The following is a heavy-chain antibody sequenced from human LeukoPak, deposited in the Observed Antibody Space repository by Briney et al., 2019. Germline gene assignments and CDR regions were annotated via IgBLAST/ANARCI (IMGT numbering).Heavy chain of an antibody. Sequence: SETLSLTCTVSGGSISSYYWSWIRQPPGKGLEWIGYTYYSGSTRYNPSLKSRVAISVDTSNNQVSLKLSSVTAADTAVYYCARHGYCSGGSCYWDYWGQGTLVTVSS. J-gene: IGHJ4*02. CDR2: TYYSGST. CDR1: GGSISSYY. V-gene: IGHV4-59*08. D-gene: IGHD2-15*01. CDR3: ARHGYCSGGSCYWDY.